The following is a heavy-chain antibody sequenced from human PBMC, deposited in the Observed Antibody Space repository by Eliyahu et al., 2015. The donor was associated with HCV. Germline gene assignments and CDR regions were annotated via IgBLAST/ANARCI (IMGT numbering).Heavy chain of an antibody. D-gene: IGHD5-24*01. J-gene: IGHJ4*02. CDR2: ISDDGSKT. Sequence: QVQLVESGGGVVQPGRSLRLSCAASEFTFSSFSMFWIRHVPGKGLEAVAIISDDGSKTYYADSAKGRFTISRDNSKNTLYLEMNSLRADDTARYYCARHGGGGYNQIDYWGQGTLVTVSS. CDR1: EFTFSSFS. CDR3: ARHGGGGYNQIDY. V-gene: IGHV3-30*04.